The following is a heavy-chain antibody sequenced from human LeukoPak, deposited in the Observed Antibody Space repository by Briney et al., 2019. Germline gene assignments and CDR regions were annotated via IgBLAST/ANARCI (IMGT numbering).Heavy chain of an antibody. Sequence: GGSLRLSCTASGFTFSDYWMTWVRQAPGKGLEWVANIKQDGSAKYYVDSVKGRFTISRNNAKNSLYLQMDSLRVEDTATYYCARWRGSTSERSDYWGQGTLVTVSS. J-gene: IGHJ4*02. CDR2: IKQDGSAK. CDR3: ARWRGSTSERSDY. D-gene: IGHD2-2*01. V-gene: IGHV3-7*01. CDR1: GFTFSDYW.